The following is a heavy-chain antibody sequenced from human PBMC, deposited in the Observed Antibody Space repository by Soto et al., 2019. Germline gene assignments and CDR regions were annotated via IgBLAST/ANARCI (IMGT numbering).Heavy chain of an antibody. D-gene: IGHD2-15*01. J-gene: IGHJ3*02. V-gene: IGHV3-33*01. Sequence: QVQLVESGGGVVQPGRSLRLSCAASGFTFSSYGMHWDRQAPGKGLEWVAVIWYDGSNKYYADSVKGRFTISRDNSKNTLYLQMNSLRAEDTAVYYCARDGRADIVVVVAAKDAFDIWGQGTMVTVSS. CDR2: IWYDGSNK. CDR3: ARDGRADIVVVVAAKDAFDI. CDR1: GFTFSSYG.